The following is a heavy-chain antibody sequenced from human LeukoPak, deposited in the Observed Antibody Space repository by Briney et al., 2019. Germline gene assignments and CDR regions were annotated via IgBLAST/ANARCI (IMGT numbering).Heavy chain of an antibody. J-gene: IGHJ3*02. Sequence: ASVKVSCKASGYTFTNYHMHWVRQAPGQGLEWMGTIDPSGGRTSYAQKFQGRVTLTGDTSTSTVYMELSSLRSEDTAVYYCARPAPMGVDAFDIWGQGTLVTVSS. V-gene: IGHV1-46*01. CDR1: GYTFTNYH. CDR2: IDPSGGRT. D-gene: IGHD3-16*01. CDR3: ARPAPMGVDAFDI.